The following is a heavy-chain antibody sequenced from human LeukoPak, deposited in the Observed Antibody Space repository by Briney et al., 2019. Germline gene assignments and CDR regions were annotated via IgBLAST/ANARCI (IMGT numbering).Heavy chain of an antibody. CDR2: ISYDGSNK. V-gene: IGHV3-30-3*01. J-gene: IGHJ4*02. D-gene: IGHD6-13*01. CDR1: GFTFSSYA. CDR3: ARSRDIIAAAGNFDY. Sequence: GGSLRLSCAASGFTFSSYAMHWVRQAPGKGLEWVAVISYDGSNKYYADSVKGRFTISRDNSKNTLYLQMNSLRAEDTAVYYCARSRDIIAAAGNFDYWGQGTLVTVSS.